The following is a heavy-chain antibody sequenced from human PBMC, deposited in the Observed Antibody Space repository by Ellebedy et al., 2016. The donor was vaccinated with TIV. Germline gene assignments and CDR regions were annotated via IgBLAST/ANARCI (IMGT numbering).Heavy chain of an antibody. CDR1: GFTFSSYA. V-gene: IGHV3-23*01. CDR3: ARARYYDFWSGYYYYYYMDV. CDR2: ISGSGGST. D-gene: IGHD3-3*01. J-gene: IGHJ6*03. Sequence: GGSLRLXCAASGFTFSSYAMSWVRQAPGKGLEWVSAISGSGGSTYYADSVKGRFTISRDNSKNTLYLQMNSLRAEDTAVYYCARARYYDFWSGYYYYYYMDVWGKGTTVTVSS.